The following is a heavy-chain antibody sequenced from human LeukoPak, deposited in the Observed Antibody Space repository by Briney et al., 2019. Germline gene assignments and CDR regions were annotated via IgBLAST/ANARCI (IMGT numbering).Heavy chain of an antibody. J-gene: IGHJ6*03. CDR2: ISYDGSNK. CDR3: ARTMAMGRDYMDV. D-gene: IGHD3-10*01. CDR1: GFTVSSNY. V-gene: IGHV3-30*03. Sequence: GGSLRLSCAASGFTVSSNYMSWVRQAPGKGLEWVAVISYDGSNKYYADSVKGRFTISRDNSKNTLYLQMDSLRAEDTAVYYCARTMAMGRDYMDVWGKGTTVTVSS.